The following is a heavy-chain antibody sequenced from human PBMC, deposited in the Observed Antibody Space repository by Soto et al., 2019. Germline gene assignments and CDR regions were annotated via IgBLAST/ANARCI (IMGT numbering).Heavy chain of an antibody. CDR2: IYHSGNT. CDR3: ARDQGIASSGPFDY. J-gene: IGHJ4*02. D-gene: IGHD6-13*01. Sequence: GSLRLSCASSGFTFSSYAMSWIRQAPGKGLEWIGFIYHSGNTNYNPSLKSRVTMSIDTSKSQFSLKLNSVTAADTAVYYCARDQGIASSGPFDYWGPGTLVTVSS. CDR1: GFTFSSYA. V-gene: IGHV4-59*01.